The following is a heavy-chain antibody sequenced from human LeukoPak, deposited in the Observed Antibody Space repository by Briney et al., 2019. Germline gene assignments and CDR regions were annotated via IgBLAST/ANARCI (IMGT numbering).Heavy chain of an antibody. CDR3: ARHEAQDFDY. J-gene: IGHJ4*02. CDR1: VRSISSSNNY. V-gene: IGHV4-39*01. Sequence: SETLSLTCTVTVRSISSSNNYWGWIRQPPGKGLESIGSIYYSGTTYYSSSLKSRVIISVDTSKNQFSLKLSSVTATDTAVYYCARHEAQDFDYWGQGTLVTVSS. CDR2: IYYSGTT.